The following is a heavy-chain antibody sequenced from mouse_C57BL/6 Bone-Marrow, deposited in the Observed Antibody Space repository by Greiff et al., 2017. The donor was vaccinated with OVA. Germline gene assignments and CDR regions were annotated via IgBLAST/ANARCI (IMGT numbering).Heavy chain of an antibody. CDR3: ARGGTSPFAY. J-gene: IGHJ3*01. D-gene: IGHD4-1*01. V-gene: IGHV1-42*01. Sequence: EVQGVESGPELVKPGASVKISCKASGYSFTGYYMNWVKQSPEKSLEWIGEINPSTGGTTYNQKFKAKATLTVDKSSSTAYMQLKSLTSEDAAVYDCARGGTSPFAYWGQGTLVTVSA. CDR2: INPSTGGT. CDR1: GYSFTGYY.